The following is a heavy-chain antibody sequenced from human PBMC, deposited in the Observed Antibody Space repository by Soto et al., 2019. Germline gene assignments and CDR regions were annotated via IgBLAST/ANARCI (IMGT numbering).Heavy chain of an antibody. V-gene: IGHV3-53*01. D-gene: IGHD5-18*01. Sequence: EVQLVESGGGLIQPGGSLRLSCAASGLTVSSNYMSWVRQAPGKGLEWVSVLYSSGSTYYADPVKGRFTISRDNSKNTPYLQMNSLRAEDTAVYYCARWGGDTALVKGVYWGQGTLVTVSS. CDR2: LYSSGST. CDR3: ARWGGDTALVKGVY. CDR1: GLTVSSNY. J-gene: IGHJ4*02.